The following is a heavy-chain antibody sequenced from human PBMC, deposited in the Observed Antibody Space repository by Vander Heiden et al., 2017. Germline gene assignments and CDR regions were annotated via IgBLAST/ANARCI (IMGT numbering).Heavy chain of an antibody. Sequence: EVQLLESGGGLVQPGGSLRLSCAASGFTFSSYAMTWVRQAPGKGLEWVSTISAGGTYYADSVKGRFTISRDNSKNTVSLQVNGLRAEDTAIYYCAKGLTKLDYWGQGALVTVSS. CDR2: ISAGGT. J-gene: IGHJ4*02. V-gene: IGHV3-23*01. CDR3: AKGLTKLDY. CDR1: GFTFSSYA. D-gene: IGHD3-9*01.